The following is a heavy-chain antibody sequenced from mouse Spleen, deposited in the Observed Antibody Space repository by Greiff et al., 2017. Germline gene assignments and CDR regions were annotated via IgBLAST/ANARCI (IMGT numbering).Heavy chain of an antibody. J-gene: IGHJ4*01. CDR2: ISSGGSYT. CDR1: GFTFSSYA. Sequence: EVQLVESGGGLVKPGGSLKLSCAASGFTFSSYAMSWVRQTPEKRLEWVATISSGGSYTYYPDSVKGRFTISRDNAKNTLYLQMSSLRSEDTAMYYCARHPGYAMDYWGQGTSVTVSS. CDR3: ARHPGYAMDY. V-gene: IGHV5-9-3*01.